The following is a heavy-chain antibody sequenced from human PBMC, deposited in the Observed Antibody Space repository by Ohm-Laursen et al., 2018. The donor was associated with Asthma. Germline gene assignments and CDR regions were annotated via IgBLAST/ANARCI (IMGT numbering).Heavy chain of an antibody. CDR3: ARTLNGDYDPFDY. CDR2: GGSYYDGGLK. D-gene: IGHD4-17*01. V-gene: IGHV3-30-3*01. Sequence: SLRLSCAAPGFTFRSYAMHWVRQAPGKGLEWVAVGGSYYDGGLKYYADSVNGRFTVSRDDSKNTLYLQMNSLRAEDTAVYYCARTLNGDYDPFDYWGQGTLVTVSS. J-gene: IGHJ4*02. CDR1: GFTFRSYA.